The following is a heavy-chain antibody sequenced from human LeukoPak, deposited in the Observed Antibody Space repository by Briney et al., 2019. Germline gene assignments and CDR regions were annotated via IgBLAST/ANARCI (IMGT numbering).Heavy chain of an antibody. V-gene: IGHV3-11*01. CDR2: ISSSGSTI. Sequence: PGGSLRLSCAASGFTFSDYYMSWIRQAPGKGLEWVSYISSSGSTIYYADSVKGRFTISRDNAKNSLYLQMNSLRAEDTAVYYCAKDGDSGSYRWYDYYYMDVWGKGTTVTVSS. J-gene: IGHJ6*03. CDR3: AKDGDSGSYRWYDYYYMDV. D-gene: IGHD1-26*01. CDR1: GFTFSDYY.